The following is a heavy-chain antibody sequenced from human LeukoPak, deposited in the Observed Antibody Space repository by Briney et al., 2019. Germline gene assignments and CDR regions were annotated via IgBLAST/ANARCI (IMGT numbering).Heavy chain of an antibody. CDR2: INTNTGNP. CDR3: ARIDLEWLQYYYYYYMDV. Sequence: ASVKVSCKASGYTFTSYYMHWVRQAPGQGLEWMGWINTNTGNPTYAQGFTGRFVFSLDTSVSTAYLQISSLKAEDTAVYYCARIDLEWLQYYYYYYMDVWGKGTTVTVSS. J-gene: IGHJ6*03. D-gene: IGHD3-3*01. V-gene: IGHV7-4-1*02. CDR1: GYTFTSYY.